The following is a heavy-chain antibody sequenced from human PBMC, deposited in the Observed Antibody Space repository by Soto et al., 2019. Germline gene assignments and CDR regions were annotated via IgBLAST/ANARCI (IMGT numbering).Heavy chain of an antibody. CDR1: GGSISSGGYY. V-gene: IGHV4-31*03. CDR2: SYYTGSS. J-gene: IGHJ4*02. D-gene: IGHD5-12*01. Sequence: KTSETLSLTCIVSGGSISSGGYYWSWIRQHPGKGLEWVGYSYYTGSSYYNPSLKSRVTISVDASKNQLSLRLASVTAADTAVYYCARDLRGYSRYDYLDYWGQGIPVTVSS. CDR3: ARDLRGYSRYDYLDY.